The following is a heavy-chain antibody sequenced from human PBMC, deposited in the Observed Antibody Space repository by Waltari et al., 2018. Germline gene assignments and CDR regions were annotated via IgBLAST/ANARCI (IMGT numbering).Heavy chain of an antibody. CDR2: INHSGST. D-gene: IGHD6-13*01. J-gene: IGHJ6*02. CDR1: GGSFSGYY. CDR3: AKVAPRTYRSPVPGRDYYYGMDV. V-gene: IGHV4-34*01. Sequence: QVQLQQWGAGLLKPSETLSLTCAVYGGSFSGYYWSWIRQPPGKGLEWIGEINHSGSTNYNPSLKSRVTISVDTSKNQFSLKLSSVTAADTAVYYCAKVAPRTYRSPVPGRDYYYGMDVWGQGTTVTVFS.